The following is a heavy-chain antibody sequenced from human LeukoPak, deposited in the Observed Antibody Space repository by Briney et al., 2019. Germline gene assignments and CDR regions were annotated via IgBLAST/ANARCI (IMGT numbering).Heavy chain of an antibody. CDR2: IYSGGST. J-gene: IGHJ4*02. V-gene: IGHV3-53*01. CDR3: ARFPNYYDTHPDY. D-gene: IGHD3-22*01. Sequence: GGSLRLSCAASGFTVSSNYMSWVRQAPGKGLEWVSVIYSGGSTYYADSVKGRFTISRDNSKNTLYLQMNSLRAEDTAVYYCARFPNYYDTHPDYWGQGTLVTVSS. CDR1: GFTVSSNY.